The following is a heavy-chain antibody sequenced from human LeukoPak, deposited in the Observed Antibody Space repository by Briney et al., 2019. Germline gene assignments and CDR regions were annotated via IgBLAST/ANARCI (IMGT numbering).Heavy chain of an antibody. CDR2: IYYSGST. CDR3: TRDLMDYDVSTGLHHYYMDV. CDR1: GGSISSYY. V-gene: IGHV4-59*01. J-gene: IGHJ6*02. D-gene: IGHD3-9*01. Sequence: PSETLSLTCTVSGGSISSYYWSWIRQPPGKGLEWIGYIYYSGSTNYNPSLKSRVTISVDTSKNQFSLKLSSVTAADTAVYYCTRDLMDYDVSTGLHHYYMDVWGQGTTVTVSS.